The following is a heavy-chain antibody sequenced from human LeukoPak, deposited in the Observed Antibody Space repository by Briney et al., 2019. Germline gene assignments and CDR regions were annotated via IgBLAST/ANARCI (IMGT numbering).Heavy chain of an antibody. Sequence: PGGSLRLPCAASGFTFSDNYLSWIRQAPGKGLEWISYISPSGSTIYYADSVKGRFTISRDNAKNSLHLQMNSLRAEDTALYHCVTYAYWGQGTLVTVSS. D-gene: IGHD1-20*01. CDR1: GFTFSDNY. V-gene: IGHV3-11*04. CDR2: ISPSGSTI. CDR3: VTYAY. J-gene: IGHJ4*02.